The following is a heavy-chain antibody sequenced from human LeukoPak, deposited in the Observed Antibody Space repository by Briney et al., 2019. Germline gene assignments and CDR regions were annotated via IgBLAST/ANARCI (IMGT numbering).Heavy chain of an antibody. CDR3: ARLGSGYYFAFDL. CDR1: AFTVSHTY. J-gene: IGHJ2*01. Sequence: GGSLRLSCPASAFTVSHTYMGWVRQAPGKGLEWVSLFYSDDKTYYADSVKGRFTISRDTSKNTLSLQMHRLRDADTAVYYCARLGSGYYFAFDLWGRGTLVTVSS. V-gene: IGHV3-66*04. CDR2: FYSDDKT. D-gene: IGHD3-22*01.